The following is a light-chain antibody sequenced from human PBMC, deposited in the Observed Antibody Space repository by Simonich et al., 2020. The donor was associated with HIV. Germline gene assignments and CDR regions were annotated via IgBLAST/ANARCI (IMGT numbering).Light chain of an antibody. Sequence: DIVMTQSPDSLAVSLGERATINCRSSQSVLYSSSYKNYLAWYQHKPGQPPKLLIYWASTRESGVPDRFSASGSGTDFTLTISSLQAEDVAVYYCQQYYSTPRTFGQGTKVEIK. V-gene: IGKV4-1*01. CDR1: QSVLYSSSYKNY. CDR2: WAS. J-gene: IGKJ1*01. CDR3: QQYYSTPRT.